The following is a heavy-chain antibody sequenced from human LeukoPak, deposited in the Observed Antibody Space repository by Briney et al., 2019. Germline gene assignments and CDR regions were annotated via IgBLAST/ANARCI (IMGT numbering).Heavy chain of an antibody. CDR1: GGSISSSSYY. CDR2: IFYSEST. V-gene: IGHV4-39*07. Sequence: SETLSLTCTVSGGSISSSSYYWGWIRQLPGKGLEWIGSIFYSESTYYNPSLKSRVTISVDTSKNQFSLRLSSVTAADTAVYYCARASDFWSGYPYYFDYWGQGTLVTVSS. J-gene: IGHJ4*02. D-gene: IGHD3-3*01. CDR3: ARASDFWSGYPYYFDY.